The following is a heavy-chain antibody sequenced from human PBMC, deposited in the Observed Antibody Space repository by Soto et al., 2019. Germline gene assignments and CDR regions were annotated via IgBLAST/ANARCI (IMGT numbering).Heavy chain of an antibody. D-gene: IGHD6-13*01. J-gene: IGHJ4*02. Sequence: PGESLNISCKGSGYSFTNYWINWVRQMPGKGLEWVGRIDPSDSYTNYSPSFQGHVTISADKSISTAYLQWNSLKASDTAMYYCARGYTSTDYWGQGTLVTVSS. V-gene: IGHV5-10-1*01. CDR3: ARGYTSTDY. CDR1: GYSFTNYW. CDR2: IDPSDSYT.